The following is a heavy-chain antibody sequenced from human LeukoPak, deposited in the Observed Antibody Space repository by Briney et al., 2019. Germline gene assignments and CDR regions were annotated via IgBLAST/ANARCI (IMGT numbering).Heavy chain of an antibody. J-gene: IGHJ4*02. Sequence: GGSLRLSCAASGFTFSSYAMSWVRQAPGKGLEGVSAISGSGGSTYYADSVKGRFTISRDNSKNTLYLQMNSLRAEGTAVYYCAKGLFDLGELSYFDYWGQGTLVTVSS. CDR3: AKGLFDLGELSYFDY. V-gene: IGHV3-23*01. D-gene: IGHD3-16*02. CDR1: GFTFSSYA. CDR2: ISGSGGST.